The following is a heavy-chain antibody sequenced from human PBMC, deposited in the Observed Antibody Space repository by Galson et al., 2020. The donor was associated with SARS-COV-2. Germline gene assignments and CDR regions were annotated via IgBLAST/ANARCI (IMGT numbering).Heavy chain of an antibody. CDR2: LYSGGTT. V-gene: IGHV3-53*01. Sequence: GESLKISCVVTGFPVGDNYMSWVRQAPGRGLDWVSVLYSGGTTYYADSVKGRFTISRDNSQNTVYLQMNSLRAEDTAVYYCASSYCSRGSCYFDDWGQGTLVSVSS. CDR1: GFPVGDNY. CDR3: ASSYCSRGSCYFDD. D-gene: IGHD2-15*01. J-gene: IGHJ4*02.